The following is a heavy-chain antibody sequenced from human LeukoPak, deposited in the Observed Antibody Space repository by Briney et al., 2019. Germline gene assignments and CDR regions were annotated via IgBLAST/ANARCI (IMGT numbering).Heavy chain of an antibody. J-gene: IGHJ4*02. CDR3: ARGDSGWSADFDY. V-gene: IGHV4-30-4*02. CDR2: IYYSGST. D-gene: IGHD6-19*01. Sequence: NPSETLSLTCTVSGGSISSGDYYWSWIRQPPGKGLEWIGYIYYSGSTYYNPSLKSRVTISVDTSKNQFSLNLSSVTAADTAVYYCARGDSGWSADFDYWGQGTLVTVSS. CDR1: GGSISSGDYY.